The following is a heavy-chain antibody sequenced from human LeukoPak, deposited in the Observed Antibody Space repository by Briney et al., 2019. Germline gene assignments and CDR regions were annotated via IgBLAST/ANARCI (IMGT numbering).Heavy chain of an antibody. CDR2: ISYDGSNK. CDR3: AKDLRMITFGGVIPSMGY. V-gene: IGHV3-30*18. J-gene: IGHJ4*02. CDR1: GFTFSSYG. D-gene: IGHD3-16*02. Sequence: GGSLRLSCAASGFTFSSYGMHWVRQAPGKGREWVAVISYDGSNKYYADSVKGRFTISRDNSKNTLYLQMNSLRAEDTAVYYCAKDLRMITFGGVIPSMGYWGQGTLVTVSS.